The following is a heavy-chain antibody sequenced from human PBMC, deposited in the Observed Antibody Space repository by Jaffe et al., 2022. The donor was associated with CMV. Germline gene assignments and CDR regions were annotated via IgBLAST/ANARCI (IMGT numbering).Heavy chain of an antibody. CDR3: TTDQSSSSWYYYYYYMDV. CDR1: GFTFSNAW. Sequence: EVQLVESGGGLVKPGGSLRLSCAASGFTFSNAWMSWVRQAPGKGLEWVGRIKSKTDGGTTDYAAPVKGRFTISRDDSKNTLYLQMNSLKTEDTAVYYCTTDQSSSSWYYYYYYMDVWGKGTTVTVSS. V-gene: IGHV3-15*01. J-gene: IGHJ6*03. D-gene: IGHD6-13*01. CDR2: IKSKTDGGTT.